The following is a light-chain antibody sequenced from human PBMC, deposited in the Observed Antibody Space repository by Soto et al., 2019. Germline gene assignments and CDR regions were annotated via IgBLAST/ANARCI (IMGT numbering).Light chain of an antibody. V-gene: IGKV3-20*01. CDR1: QSLSRTY. CDR2: GVS. CDR3: QHYGNSPYT. Sequence: EIVLTQSPGTLSLSPGERVILSCRASQSLSRTYLAWYQQKAGQAPRLLIYGVSTRATGIPDRFSGSGSGTEFTLTISRLEPEDFAVYFCQHYGNSPYTFGQGTKLEI. J-gene: IGKJ2*01.